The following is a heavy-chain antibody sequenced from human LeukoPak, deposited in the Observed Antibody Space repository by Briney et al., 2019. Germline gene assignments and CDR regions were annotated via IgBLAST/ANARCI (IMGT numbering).Heavy chain of an antibody. D-gene: IGHD6-19*01. CDR1: GGSISGGDYY. CDR3: ARLRSSGWYKHGAFDI. J-gene: IGHJ3*02. CDR2: IYYSGST. V-gene: IGHV4-30-4*08. Sequence: SETLSLTCTVSGGSISGGDYYWSWIRQPPGKGLEWIGYIYYSGSTYYNPSLKSRVTISVDTSKNQFSLKLSSVTAADTAVYYCARLRSSGWYKHGAFDIWGQGTMVTVSS.